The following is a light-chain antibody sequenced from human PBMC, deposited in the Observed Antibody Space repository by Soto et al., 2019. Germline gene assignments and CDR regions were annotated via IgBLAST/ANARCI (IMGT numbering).Light chain of an antibody. V-gene: IGKV3-20*01. J-gene: IGKJ2*01. CDR1: QSVSRGY. CDR2: GAS. CDR3: QQYGISQNT. Sequence: ETVRTQSPGTLSLSPGERATLSCRASQSVSRGYLAGYQQKPGQAPRLLIFGASNRATGIPDRFTGSGSGTDFPLTISSLEPEDCAVYYCQQYGISQNTFGQGTILESK.